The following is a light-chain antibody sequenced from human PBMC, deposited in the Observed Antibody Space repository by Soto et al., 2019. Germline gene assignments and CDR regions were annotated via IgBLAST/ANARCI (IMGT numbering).Light chain of an antibody. V-gene: IGKV1-5*01. CDR2: DAS. CDR3: QQYNSYPWT. CDR1: QSISSW. Sequence: DIHMTQSPSTLSASVGDRVTITCRASQSISSWLAWYQQKPGKAPKLLIYDASRLESGVPSRFSGSGSGTEFTLTISSLQPDDFETFYCQQYNSYPWTFGQGTKVHI. J-gene: IGKJ1*01.